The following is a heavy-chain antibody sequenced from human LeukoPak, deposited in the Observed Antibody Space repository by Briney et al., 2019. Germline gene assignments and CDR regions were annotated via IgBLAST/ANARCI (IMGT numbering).Heavy chain of an antibody. CDR1: GFTFSAYH. Sequence: PGGSLRLSCASSGFTFSAYHMNWVRQAPGKGLEWISFISSDGGTLYYADSVKGRFTISRDNAANSLYLQMNNLRDEDTAVYYCARRDPFDYWGQGTMVTVSS. J-gene: IGHJ4*02. V-gene: IGHV3-48*02. CDR3: ARRDPFDY. CDR2: ISSDGGTL.